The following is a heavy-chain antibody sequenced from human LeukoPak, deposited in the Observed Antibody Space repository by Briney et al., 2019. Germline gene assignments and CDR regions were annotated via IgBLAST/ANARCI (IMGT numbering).Heavy chain of an antibody. Sequence: SQTLSLTCAISGDTVSSNTAAYNWIRLSPSRGLEWLGRTYYRSTWLNDYAPSVRGRITVSPDTSKNQFSLQLNSVTPEDTAVYYCARDRLGMGYWGQGTPVTVSS. D-gene: IGHD7-27*01. CDR3: ARDRLGMGY. J-gene: IGHJ4*02. V-gene: IGHV6-1*01. CDR2: TYYRSTWLN. CDR1: GDTVSSNTAA.